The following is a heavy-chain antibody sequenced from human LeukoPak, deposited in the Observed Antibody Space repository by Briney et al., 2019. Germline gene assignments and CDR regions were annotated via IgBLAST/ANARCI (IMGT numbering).Heavy chain of an antibody. CDR3: ARGSGYYYLPYFDY. CDR2: INHSGST. V-gene: IGHV4-34*01. CDR1: GGSISGYY. D-gene: IGHD3-22*01. Sequence: PSETLSLTCTVSGGSISGYYWSWIRQPPGKGLEWIGEINHSGSTNYNPSLKSRVTISVDTSKNQFSLKLSSVTAADTAVYYCARGSGYYYLPYFDYWGQGTLVTVSS. J-gene: IGHJ4*02.